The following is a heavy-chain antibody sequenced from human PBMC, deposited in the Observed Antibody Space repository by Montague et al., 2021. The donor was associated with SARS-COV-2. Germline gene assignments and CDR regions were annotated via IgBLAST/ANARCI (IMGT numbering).Heavy chain of an antibody. D-gene: IGHD5-12*01. V-gene: IGHV4-38-2*01. CDR2: VYHSGYT. CDR1: GFSISSGFY. J-gene: IGHJ4*02. Sequence: SETLSLTCSVSGFSISSGFYWAWIRQSPGKGPVWFGTVYHSGYTHYNPSLKGRVTVSIDTSRNQFSLTVTSVIAADTAVYFYARRGYTGSDYFDYWGQGTLVTVSS. CDR3: ARRGYTGSDYFDY.